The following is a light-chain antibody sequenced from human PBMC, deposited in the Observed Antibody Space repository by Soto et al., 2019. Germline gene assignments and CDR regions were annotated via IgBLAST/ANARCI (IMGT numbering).Light chain of an antibody. Sequence: EIVMTQSPATLSVSPGERDTLSCRASQSVSSNLAWYQQKPGQAPRLLIYGASTRATGIPARFSGSGSGTEFTLTVSSVQSEDFAVYYCQQYNDWPPLTFGGGTRWIS. J-gene: IGKJ4*01. CDR2: GAS. V-gene: IGKV3-15*01. CDR3: QQYNDWPPLT. CDR1: QSVSSN.